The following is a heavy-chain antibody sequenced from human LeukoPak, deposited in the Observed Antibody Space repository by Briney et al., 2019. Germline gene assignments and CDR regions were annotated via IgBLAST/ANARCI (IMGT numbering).Heavy chain of an antibody. J-gene: IGHJ6*03. D-gene: IGHD6-6*01. Sequence: GGSLRLSCAASGFTFSSYSMSWVRQAPGKGLEWVSSISSSSSYIYYADSVKGRFTISRDNAKNSLYLQMNSLRAEDTAVYYCARVNGAARDYYYMDVWGKGTTVTVSS. V-gene: IGHV3-21*01. CDR3: ARVNGAARDYYYMDV. CDR2: ISSSSSYI. CDR1: GFTFSSYS.